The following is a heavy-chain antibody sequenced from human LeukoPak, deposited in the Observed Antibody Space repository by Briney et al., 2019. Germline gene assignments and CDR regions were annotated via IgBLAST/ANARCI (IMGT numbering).Heavy chain of an antibody. D-gene: IGHD6-19*01. CDR1: GFTFSSYA. CDR2: ISWNSGSI. Sequence: PGGSLRLSCAASGFTFSSYAMHWVRQAPGKGLEWVSGISWNSGSIGYADSVKGRFTISRDNAKNSLYLQMNSLRAEDTALYYCAKDIRGYSSGWYYFDYWGQGTLVTVSS. CDR3: AKDIRGYSSGWYYFDY. J-gene: IGHJ4*02. V-gene: IGHV3-9*01.